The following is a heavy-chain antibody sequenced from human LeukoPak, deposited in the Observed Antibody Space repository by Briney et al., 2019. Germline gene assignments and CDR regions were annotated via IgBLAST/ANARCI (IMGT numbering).Heavy chain of an antibody. CDR1: GASISSYY. CDR3: ARVPSYYYYMDV. J-gene: IGHJ6*03. CDR2: IYTSGST. Sequence: SETLSLTCTVSGASISSYYWSWIRQPAGKGLEWIGRIYTSGSTNYNPFLKSRVTMTVDTSKNQFSLKLSSVTAADTAVYYCARVPSYYYYMDVWGKGTTVTVSS. V-gene: IGHV4-4*07.